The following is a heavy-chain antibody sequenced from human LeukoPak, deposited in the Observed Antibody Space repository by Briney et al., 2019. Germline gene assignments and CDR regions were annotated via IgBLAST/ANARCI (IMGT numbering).Heavy chain of an antibody. J-gene: IGHJ4*02. Sequence: ASVKVSCKASGYTFTSYGISWVRQAPGQGLEWMGWISAYNGNTNYAQKLQGRVTMTTDTSTSTAYMELRSLRSDDTAVYYCARFLQSYGDYVRYYFDYWGQGTLVTVSS. D-gene: IGHD4-17*01. CDR3: ARFLQSYGDYVRYYFDY. V-gene: IGHV1-18*01. CDR2: ISAYNGNT. CDR1: GYTFTSYG.